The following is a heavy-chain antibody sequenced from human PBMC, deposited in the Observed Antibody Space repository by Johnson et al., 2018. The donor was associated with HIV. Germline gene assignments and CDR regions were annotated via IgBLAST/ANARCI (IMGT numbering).Heavy chain of an antibody. J-gene: IGHJ3*02. V-gene: IGHV3-66*01. D-gene: IGHD1-26*01. Sequence: VQLVESGGGLVKPGGSLRLSCAASGFSFSSYWMSWVRQAPGKGLEWVSVIYSGGSTYYADSVKGRFTISRDNSKNTLYLQMNSLRAEDTAVYYCAKDRPRVGATAPSGGMDFDIWGQGTMVTVSS. CDR2: IYSGGST. CDR3: AKDRPRVGATAPSGGMDFDI. CDR1: GFSFSSYW.